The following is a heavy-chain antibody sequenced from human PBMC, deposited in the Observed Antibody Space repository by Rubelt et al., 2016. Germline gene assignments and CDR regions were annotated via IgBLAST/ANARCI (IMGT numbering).Heavy chain of an antibody. CDR1: GGSISSGGYY. V-gene: IGHV4-31*03. CDR2: IYYSGST. CDR3: ARYVGRGSGYSGDPFDY. J-gene: IGHJ4*02. Sequence: QVQLQESGPGLVKPSQTLSLTCTVSGGSISSGGYYWSWIRQHPGKGLEWIGYIYYSGSTYYNPSLKSGVTISVDTSKNQFSLKLSSVTAADTAVYYCARYVGRGSGYSGDPFDYWGQGTLVTVSS. D-gene: IGHD3-22*01.